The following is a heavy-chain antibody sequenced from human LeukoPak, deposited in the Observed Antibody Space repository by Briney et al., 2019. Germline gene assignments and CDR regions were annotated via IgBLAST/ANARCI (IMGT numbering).Heavy chain of an antibody. CDR1: GYTFTSYY. V-gene: IGHV1-46*01. D-gene: IGHD3-22*01. CDR3: ARGLGDYYDSSGYYLDPYFDY. CDR2: INPSGGST. J-gene: IGHJ4*02. Sequence: ASVKVSCKASGYTFTSYYMHWVRQAPGQGLEWMGIINPSGGSTSYAQKFQGRVTMTRDTSTSTVYMELSSLRSEDTAVYYCARGLGDYYDSSGYYLDPYFDYWGQGTLVTVSS.